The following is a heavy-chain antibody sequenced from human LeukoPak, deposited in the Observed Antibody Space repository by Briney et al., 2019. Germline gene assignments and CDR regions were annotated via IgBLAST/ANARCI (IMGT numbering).Heavy chain of an antibody. CDR3: AKGLEGYCSSTSCPYFDY. CDR1: GFTFSSYG. D-gene: IGHD2-2*01. Sequence: PGGSLRLSYAASGFTFSSYGMHWVRQAPGKGLEWVAVISYDGSNKYYADSVKGRFTISRDNSKNTLYLQMNSLRAEDTAVYYCAKGLEGYCSSTSCPYFDYWGQGTLVTVSS. CDR2: ISYDGSNK. J-gene: IGHJ4*02. V-gene: IGHV3-30*18.